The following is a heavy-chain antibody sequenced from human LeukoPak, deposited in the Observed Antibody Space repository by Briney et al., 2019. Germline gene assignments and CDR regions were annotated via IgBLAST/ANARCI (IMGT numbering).Heavy chain of an antibody. CDR3: AKDRPTVVTRRHYFDY. CDR1: EFTFPSYA. V-gene: IGHV3-23*01. CDR2: ISGSGHST. D-gene: IGHD4-23*01. J-gene: IGHJ4*02. Sequence: TGGSLRLSCAASEFTFPSYAMSWVRQAPGKGLEWVSTISGSGHSTYYADSVKGRFTISRDNSKNTLYLQMNTLRAEDTAVYYCAKDRPTVVTRRHYFDYWGQGILVTVSS.